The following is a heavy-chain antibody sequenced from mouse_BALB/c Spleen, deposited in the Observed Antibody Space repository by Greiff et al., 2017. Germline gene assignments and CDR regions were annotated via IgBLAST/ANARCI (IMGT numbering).Heavy chain of an antibody. Sequence: DVMLVESGGGLVKPGGSLKLSCAASGFTFSSYAMSWVRQTPEKRLEWVASISSGGSTYYPDSVKGRFTISRDNARNILYLQMSSLRSEDTAMYYCARAAYDYDGGFAYWGQGTLVTVSA. CDR1: GFTFSSYA. J-gene: IGHJ3*01. CDR2: ISSGGST. CDR3: ARAAYDYDGGFAY. D-gene: IGHD2-4*01. V-gene: IGHV5-6-5*01.